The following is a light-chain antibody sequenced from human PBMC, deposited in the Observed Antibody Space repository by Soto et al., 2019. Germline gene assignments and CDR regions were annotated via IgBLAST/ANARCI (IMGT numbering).Light chain of an antibody. J-gene: IGKJ3*01. CDR3: QQYGSSPPIT. V-gene: IGKV3-20*01. Sequence: EIVLTQSPGTLSLSPGERATLSCRASQSVSSSYLAWYQQKPGQASRLLIYGASSRATGIPDRFSGSGSGTDFTLTISRLEPEDFAVYYCQQYGSSPPITFGPGTKVDIK. CDR2: GAS. CDR1: QSVSSSY.